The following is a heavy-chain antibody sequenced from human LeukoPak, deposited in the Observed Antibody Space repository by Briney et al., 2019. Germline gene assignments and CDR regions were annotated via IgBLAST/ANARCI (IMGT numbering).Heavy chain of an antibody. J-gene: IGHJ6*02. CDR2: IKQDGSEK. CDR3: AREGDDSSSWSPMDV. Sequence: PGGSPRLSCAASGFTFSSYWMSWVRQAPGKGLEWVANIKQDGSEKYYVDSVKGRFTISRDNAKNSLYLQMNSLRAEDTAVYYCAREGDDSSSWSPMDVWGQGTTVTVSS. V-gene: IGHV3-7*01. CDR1: GFTFSSYW. D-gene: IGHD6-13*01.